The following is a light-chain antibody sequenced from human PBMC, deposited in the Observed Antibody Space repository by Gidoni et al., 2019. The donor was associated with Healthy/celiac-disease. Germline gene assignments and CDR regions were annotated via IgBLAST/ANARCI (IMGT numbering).Light chain of an antibody. Sequence: QSALTQPASVSGSPGQSITISCTGTSSDVGGYNYVSWYQQHPGKAPKLMIYEVSNRPSGVSNRCSGSTSGNTASLTISGLQAEDEADYYCSSYTSSSTLGVFGGGTKLTVL. J-gene: IGLJ3*02. CDR3: SSYTSSSTLGV. CDR2: EVS. CDR1: SSDVGGYNY. V-gene: IGLV2-14*01.